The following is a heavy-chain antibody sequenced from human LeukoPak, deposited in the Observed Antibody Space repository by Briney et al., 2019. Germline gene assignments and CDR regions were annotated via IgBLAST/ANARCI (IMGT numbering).Heavy chain of an antibody. CDR2: ISAYNENT. CDR1: GYTFTSYG. D-gene: IGHD6-13*01. J-gene: IGHJ4*02. Sequence: ASVKVSCKASGYTFTSYGISWVRQAPGQGLEWMGWISAYNENTNYAQKLQGRVTMTTDTSTSTAYMELRSLRSDDTAVYYCAREAAGGVYFEYWGQGTLVTVSP. CDR3: AREAAGGVYFEY. V-gene: IGHV1-18*01.